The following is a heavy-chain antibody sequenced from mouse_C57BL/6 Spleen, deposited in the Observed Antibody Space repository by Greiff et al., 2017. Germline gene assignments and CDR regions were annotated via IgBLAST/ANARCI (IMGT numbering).Heavy chain of an antibody. CDR2: IRNKANGYTT. CDR1: GFTFTDYY. CDR3: ARYTYGSSSYFDV. V-gene: IGHV7-3*01. D-gene: IGHD1-1*01. J-gene: IGHJ1*03. Sequence: DVKLVESGGGLVQPGGSLSLSCAASGFTFTDYYMSWVRQPPGKALEWLGFIRNKANGYTTEYSASVKGRFTISRDNSQSILYLQMNALRAEDSATYYCARYTYGSSSYFDVWGTGTTVIVSS.